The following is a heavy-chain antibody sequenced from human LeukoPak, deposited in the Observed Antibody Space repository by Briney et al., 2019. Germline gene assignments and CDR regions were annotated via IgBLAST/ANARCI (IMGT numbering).Heavy chain of an antibody. J-gene: IGHJ4*02. V-gene: IGHV3-33*03. Sequence: PGGPRNLSCAAPGFTFSSNGLHWVRQAPAKGLGWVAVIWYDGSNKYYADSVKGRFTISRDNAKNSLYLQMNSLRAEDTAVYYCARGDKFSGDYWGQGTLVTVSS. CDR1: GFTFSSNG. CDR2: IWYDGSNK. D-gene: IGHD3-16*01. CDR3: ARGDKFSGDY.